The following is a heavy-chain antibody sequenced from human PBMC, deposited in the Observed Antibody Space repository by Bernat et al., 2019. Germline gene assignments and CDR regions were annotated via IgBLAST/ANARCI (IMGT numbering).Heavy chain of an antibody. CDR1: GFTFSSYA. CDR3: ASIVLMVYATDTAFDI. D-gene: IGHD2-8*01. Sequence: QVQLVESGGGVVQPGRSLRLSCAASGFTFSSYAMHWVRQAPGKGLEWVAVISYDGSNKYYADSVKRRFTISRDNSKNTLYLQMNSLRAEDTAVYYCASIVLMVYATDTAFDIWGQGTMVTVSS. CDR2: ISYDGSNK. J-gene: IGHJ3*02. V-gene: IGHV3-30-3*01.